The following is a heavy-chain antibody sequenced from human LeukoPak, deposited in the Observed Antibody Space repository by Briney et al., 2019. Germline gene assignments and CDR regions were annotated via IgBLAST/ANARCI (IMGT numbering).Heavy chain of an antibody. CDR3: ARGGDYYDSSGYLVY. CDR1: GYTFTGFG. Sequence: ASVKVSCKASGYTFTGFGISWVGQALGQGLEGRGGISAYNGSTNYAQKLQGRVTMTTDTSTSTAYMELRSLRSDDTAVYYCARGGDYYDSSGYLVYWGQGTLVTVSS. J-gene: IGHJ4*02. CDR2: ISAYNGST. D-gene: IGHD3-22*01. V-gene: IGHV1-18*01.